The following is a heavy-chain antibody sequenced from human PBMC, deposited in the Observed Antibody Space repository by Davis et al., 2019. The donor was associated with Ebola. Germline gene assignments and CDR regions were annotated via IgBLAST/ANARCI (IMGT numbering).Heavy chain of an antibody. V-gene: IGHV1-69*06. D-gene: IGHD5-12*01. CDR1: GGTFSSYA. J-gene: IGHJ6*02. CDR3: ASPSYYSGYDSGGMDV. CDR2: IIPIFGTA. Sequence: AASVKVSCKASGGTFSSYAISWVRQAPGQGLEWMGGIIPIFGTANYAQKFQGRVTITADKSTSTAYMELSSLRSEDTAVYYCASPSYYSGYDSGGMDVWGQGTTVTVSS.